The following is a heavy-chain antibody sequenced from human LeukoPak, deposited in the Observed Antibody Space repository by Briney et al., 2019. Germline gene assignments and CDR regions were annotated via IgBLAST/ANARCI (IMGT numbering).Heavy chain of an antibody. Sequence: GWSLRLSCAASGFTFDDYAMHWVRQAPGKGLEWVSGISWNSGSIGYADSVKGRFTISRDNAKNSLYLQMNSLRAEDTALYYCAKAAVPYCSGGSCYPYYWGQGTLVTVSS. CDR3: AKAAVPYCSGGSCYPYY. V-gene: IGHV3-9*01. CDR2: ISWNSGSI. J-gene: IGHJ4*02. D-gene: IGHD2-15*01. CDR1: GFTFDDYA.